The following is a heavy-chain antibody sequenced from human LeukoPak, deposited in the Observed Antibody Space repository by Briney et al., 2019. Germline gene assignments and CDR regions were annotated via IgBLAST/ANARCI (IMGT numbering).Heavy chain of an antibody. D-gene: IGHD2-2*02. J-gene: IGHJ4*02. CDR1: GLTFSNYW. Sequence: GGSLRLSCAASGLTFSNYWMTWVRQAPGKGLEWVANIRQDGSENDYVDSVKGRFTISRDNAKNSMYLQMNSLRVEDTAVYYCASGGSTYTYWGQGSLVTVSS. CDR2: IRQDGSEN. V-gene: IGHV3-7*03. CDR3: ASGGSTYTY.